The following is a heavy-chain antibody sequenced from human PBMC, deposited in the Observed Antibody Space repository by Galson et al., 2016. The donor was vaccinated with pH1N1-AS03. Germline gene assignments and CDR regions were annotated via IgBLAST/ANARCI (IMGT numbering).Heavy chain of an antibody. J-gene: IGHJ5*02. Sequence: SVKVSCKASGYSFSSFHIHWVRQAPGQGLEWMGLIDPSAGSTSFAPKFQGRVTMTRDTSTSTVYMELSSLRFEDTAVYYCARDRGLGGNNWFDPWGQGTLVTVSS. CDR1: GYSFSSFH. CDR3: ARDRGLGGNNWFDP. V-gene: IGHV1-46*01. D-gene: IGHD3-16*01. CDR2: IDPSAGST.